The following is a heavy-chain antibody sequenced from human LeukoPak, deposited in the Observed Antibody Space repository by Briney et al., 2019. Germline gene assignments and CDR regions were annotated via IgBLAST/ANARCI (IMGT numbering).Heavy chain of an antibody. CDR3: ARTPFYSSSSGPVWFDP. CDR2: ISGSSGYI. J-gene: IGHJ5*02. CDR1: GFTFSHYY. V-gene: IGHV3-21*01. Sequence: GGSLRLSCAASGFTFSHYYMTWVRQAPGKGLEWVSSISGSSGYIFYADSVKGRFTISRDNAKNSLYLQMNSLRAEDTAVYYCARTPFYSSSSGPVWFDPWGQGTLVTVSS. D-gene: IGHD6-6*01.